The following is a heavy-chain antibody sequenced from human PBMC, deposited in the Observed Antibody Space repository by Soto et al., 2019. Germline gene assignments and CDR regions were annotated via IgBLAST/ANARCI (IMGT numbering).Heavy chain of an antibody. CDR3: ARARDMDV. J-gene: IGHJ6*02. CDR1: GYSFTTYN. Sequence: QVQLVQSGAEVKKPGASVKVSCKASGYSFTTYNLHWVRQAPGQGLEWMGIINPSVGSTTYAQSFQDRVTMTRDTATSTVYIELRSLNSEDTAVYYCARARDMDVWGQGTTVTVSS. CDR2: INPSVGST. V-gene: IGHV1-46*01.